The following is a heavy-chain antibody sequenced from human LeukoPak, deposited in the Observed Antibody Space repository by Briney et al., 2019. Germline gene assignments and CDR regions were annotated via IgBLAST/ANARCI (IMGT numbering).Heavy chain of an antibody. CDR3: ARDPAYSTGWYMGS. CDR2: ITGNGVNT. Sequence: GGSLRLSCEASGFPFDDYAMHWVRQLPGKGLEWLSLITGNGVNTYYADSVKGRFTISRDNSKNSLFVYLQMNSLRTEDTAFYYCARDPAYSTGWYMGSWGQGTMVTVSS. V-gene: IGHV3-43*02. J-gene: IGHJ5*02. CDR1: GFPFDDYA. D-gene: IGHD6-19*01.